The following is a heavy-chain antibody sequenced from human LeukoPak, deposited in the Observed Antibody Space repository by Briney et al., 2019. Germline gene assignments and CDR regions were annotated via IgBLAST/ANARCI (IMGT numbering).Heavy chain of an antibody. D-gene: IGHD2-2*01. J-gene: IGHJ3*02. Sequence: SETLSLSCAVYGGSFSGYYWSWIRQPPEKGLEWVGEINHSGSTNYNPSLKSRVTISVDTSKNHFSLKLSSVTAADTAVYYCARDGSTRRGAFDIWGQGTMVTVSS. CDR3: ARDGSTRRGAFDI. V-gene: IGHV4-34*01. CDR2: INHSGST. CDR1: GGSFSGYY.